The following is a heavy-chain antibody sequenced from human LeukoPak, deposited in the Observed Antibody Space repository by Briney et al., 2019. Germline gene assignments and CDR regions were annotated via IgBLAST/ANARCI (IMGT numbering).Heavy chain of an antibody. CDR1: GFTFSSYG. CDR3: AKGGIAAAAPDY. D-gene: IGHD6-13*01. Sequence: GRSLRLSCAASGFTFSSYGMHWVRQAPGKGLEWVAVISYDGSNKYYADSVKGRFTISRDKSKNTLYLQMNSLRAEDTAVYYCAKGGIAAAAPDYWGQGTLVTVSS. V-gene: IGHV3-30*18. J-gene: IGHJ4*02. CDR2: ISYDGSNK.